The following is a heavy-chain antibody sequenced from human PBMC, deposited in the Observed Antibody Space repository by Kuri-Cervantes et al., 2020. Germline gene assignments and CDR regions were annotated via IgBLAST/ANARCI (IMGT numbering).Heavy chain of an antibody. Sequence: SGPTLVKPTQTLTLTCTFSGFSLSTSGMRVSWIRQPPGKALEWLARIEWDDDKFYSTSLKTRLTISKDTSKNQVVLTMTNMDPVDTATYYCARIPGSGSPYVGLAFDIWGQGTMVTVSS. V-gene: IGHV2-70D*14. J-gene: IGHJ3*02. D-gene: IGHD1-26*01. CDR2: IEWDDDK. CDR1: GFSLSTSGMR. CDR3: ARIPGSGSPYVGLAFDI.